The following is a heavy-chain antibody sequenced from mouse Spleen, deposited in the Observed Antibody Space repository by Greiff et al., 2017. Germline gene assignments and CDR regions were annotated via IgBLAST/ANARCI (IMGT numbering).Heavy chain of an antibody. CDR3: ARWLDYAMDY. D-gene: IGHD2-3*01. J-gene: IGHJ4*01. CDR2: ISYDGSN. V-gene: IGHV3-6*02. CDR1: GYSITSGYY. Sequence: EVKLQESGPGLVKPSQSLSLTCSVTGYSITSGYYWNWIRQFPGNKLEWMGYISYDGSNNYNPSLKNRISITRDTSKNQFFLKLNSVTTEDTATYYCARWLDYAMDYWGQGTSVTVSS.